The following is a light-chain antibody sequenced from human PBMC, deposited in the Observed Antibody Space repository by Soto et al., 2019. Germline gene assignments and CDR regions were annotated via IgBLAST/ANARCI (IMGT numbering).Light chain of an antibody. Sequence: EIVLTQSPATLSLSPGERAALSCRASQTVSSYLAWYQQKPGQAPRLLIYGASSRATGIPDRFSGSGSGTDFTLTISSLQAEDVAVYYCQQYYSTPRTFGQGT. CDR2: GAS. CDR3: QQYYSTPRT. J-gene: IGKJ2*01. V-gene: IGKV3-11*01. CDR1: QTVSSY.